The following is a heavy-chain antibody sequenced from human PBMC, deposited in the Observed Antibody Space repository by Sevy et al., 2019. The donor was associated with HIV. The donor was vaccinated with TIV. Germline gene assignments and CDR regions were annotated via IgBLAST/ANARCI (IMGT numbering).Heavy chain of an antibody. CDR2: IYPGDSDI. J-gene: IGHJ6*02. V-gene: IGHV5-51*01. Sequence: GESLKISCKGSGYSFSSHWIGWVRQMPGRGLEWMGIIYPGDSDIRYSPSFQGQVTLSAATSIDTAYLQWRSLKASDTAVYYCARVPATVTTGNCYYYGMDVWGQGTTVTVSS. CDR3: ARVPATVTTGNCYYYGMDV. CDR1: GYSFSSHW. D-gene: IGHD4-17*01.